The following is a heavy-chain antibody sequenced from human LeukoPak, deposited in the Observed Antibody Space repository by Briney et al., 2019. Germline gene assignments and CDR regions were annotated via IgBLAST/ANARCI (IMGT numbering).Heavy chain of an antibody. CDR3: ARVLNDYYYYMDV. D-gene: IGHD1-1*01. J-gene: IGHJ6*03. Sequence: SETLSLTCTVSGGSIISTTSYWGWIRQPPGKGLEWIGTMYYSGSPYYTPSLKSRVTISVDTSKNQFSLKLSSVTAADTAVYYCARVLNDYYYYMDVWGKGTTVTVSS. CDR2: MYYSGSP. V-gene: IGHV4-39*07. CDR1: GGSIISTTSY.